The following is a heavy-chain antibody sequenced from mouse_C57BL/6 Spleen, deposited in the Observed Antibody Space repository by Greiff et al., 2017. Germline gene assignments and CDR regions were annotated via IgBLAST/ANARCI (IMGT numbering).Heavy chain of an antibody. CDR3: TRDRDYYGYFDY. J-gene: IGHJ2*01. Sequence: EVKLMESGEGLVKPGGSLKLSCAASGFTFSSYAMSWVRQTPEKRLEWVAYISSGGDYIYYADTVKGRFTISRDNARNTLYLQMSSLKSEDTAMYYCTRDRDYYGYFDYWGQGTTLTVSS. CDR2: ISSGGDYI. D-gene: IGHD1-1*01. CDR1: GFTFSSYA. V-gene: IGHV5-9-1*02.